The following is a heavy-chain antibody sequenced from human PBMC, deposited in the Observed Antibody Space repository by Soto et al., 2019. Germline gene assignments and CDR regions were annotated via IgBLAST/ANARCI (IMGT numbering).Heavy chain of an antibody. CDR3: ATRGYSGYEGFYYFDY. CDR2: IYYSGST. J-gene: IGHJ4*02. D-gene: IGHD5-12*01. CDR1: GGSISSGGYY. Sequence: QVQLQESGPGLVKPSQTLSLTCTVSGGSISSGGYYWSWIRQHPGKGLEWNGYIYYSGSTYYNPSLKSRVTISVDTSKNQFSLKLSSVTAADTAVYYCATRGYSGYEGFYYFDYWGQGTLVTVSS. V-gene: IGHV4-31*03.